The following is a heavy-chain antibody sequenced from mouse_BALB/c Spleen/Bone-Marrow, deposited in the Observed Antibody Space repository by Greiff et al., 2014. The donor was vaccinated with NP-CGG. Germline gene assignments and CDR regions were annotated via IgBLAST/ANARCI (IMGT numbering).Heavy chain of an antibody. Sequence: EVQLQQSGAELVKPGASVKLSCTTSGFNIKDTYIHWVKQRPEQGLEWIGRIDPANDNTKYDPEFQGKATITADTSSNTAYLHLSSLTSEDTAVYSCAHDAPFAYWGQGTLVTVSA. CDR2: IDPANDNT. V-gene: IGHV14-3*02. CDR1: GFNIKDTY. J-gene: IGHJ3*01. CDR3: AHDAPFAY. D-gene: IGHD2-3*01.